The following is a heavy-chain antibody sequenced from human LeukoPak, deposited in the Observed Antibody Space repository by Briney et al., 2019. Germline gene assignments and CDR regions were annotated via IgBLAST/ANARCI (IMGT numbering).Heavy chain of an antibody. V-gene: IGHV4-59*08. D-gene: IGHD2-2*01. Sequence: SETLSLTCTVSGGSIINYYWSWIRQPPGKGLEWIGYMYYSGSTNYNPSLESRVTISGDTSKNQFSLKLSSVTAADTAVYYCARSPCTSASCPRRNVFDVWGQGTMVTVSS. J-gene: IGHJ3*01. CDR3: ARSPCTSASCPRRNVFDV. CDR1: GGSIINYY. CDR2: MYYSGST.